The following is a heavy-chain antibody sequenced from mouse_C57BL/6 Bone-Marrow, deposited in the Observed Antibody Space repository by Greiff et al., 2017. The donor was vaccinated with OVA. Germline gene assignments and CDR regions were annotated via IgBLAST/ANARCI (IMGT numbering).Heavy chain of an antibody. V-gene: IGHV1-80*01. CDR1: GYAFSSYG. D-gene: IGHD1-1*01. J-gene: IGHJ2*01. CDR2: IYPGDGDT. CDR3: ASLYYGRH. Sequence: VQLQQSGAELVKPGASVKISCKASGYAFSSYGMNWVKQRPGKGLEWIGQIYPGDGDTNYNGKFKGKATLTADKSSSTAYMQLSSLTSEDAAVYFCASLYYGRHWGQGTTLTVSS.